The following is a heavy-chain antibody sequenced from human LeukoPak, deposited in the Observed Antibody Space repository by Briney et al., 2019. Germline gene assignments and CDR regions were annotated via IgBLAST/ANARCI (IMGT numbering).Heavy chain of an antibody. CDR1: GYTFTSYG. CDR3: ARDSYYYDSSGYYYGPFDY. J-gene: IGHJ4*02. CDR2: ISAYNGNT. Sequence: ASVKVSCKASGYTFTSYGISWVRQAPGQGLEWMGWISAYNGNTNYAQKLQGRVTMTTDTSTSTAYMELRSLRSDDTAVYYCARDSYYYDSSGYYYGPFDYWGQGTLVTVSS. V-gene: IGHV1-18*01. D-gene: IGHD3-22*01.